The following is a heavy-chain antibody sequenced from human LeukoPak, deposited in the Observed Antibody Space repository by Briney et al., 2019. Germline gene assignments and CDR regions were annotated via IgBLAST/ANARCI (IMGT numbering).Heavy chain of an antibody. Sequence: SETLSLTCTVSGGSISSGDYYWSWIRQPPGKGLEWIAYMYYCGSTYHNPSLKSRVTMSADTSKNQLSLKLSSVTAADTAVYYCARPYYYDSRIDPWGQGILVTVSS. D-gene: IGHD3-22*01. V-gene: IGHV4-30-4*01. CDR3: ARPYYYDSRIDP. J-gene: IGHJ5*02. CDR1: GGSISSGDYY. CDR2: MYYCGST.